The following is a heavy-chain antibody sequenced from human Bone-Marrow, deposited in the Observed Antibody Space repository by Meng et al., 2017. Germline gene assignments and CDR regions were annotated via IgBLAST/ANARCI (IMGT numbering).Heavy chain of an antibody. J-gene: IGHJ4*02. CDR1: GVTFSSYW. CDR2: IKQDGSEK. CDR3: ARDADLFDY. V-gene: IGHV3-7*01. Sequence: GESLKISCAASGVTFSSYWMSWVRQAPGKGLEWVANIKQDGSEKYYVDSVKGRFTISRDNAKNSLYLQMNSLRAEDTAVYYCARDADLFDYWGQGTLVTVSS.